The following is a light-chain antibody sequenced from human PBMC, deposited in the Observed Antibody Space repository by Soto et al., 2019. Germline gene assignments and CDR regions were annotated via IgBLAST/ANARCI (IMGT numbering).Light chain of an antibody. J-gene: IGKJ5*01. CDR1: QSVSSY. V-gene: IGKV3-15*01. CDR3: QQYGSSPIT. Sequence: VLTQSPATLSLSPGERATLSCRASQSVSSYLAWYQQKPGQAPRLLIYDASTRATGIPASFSGSGSGTEFTLTISSLQSQDFVMYYCQQYGSSPITCGQGTRLEI. CDR2: DAS.